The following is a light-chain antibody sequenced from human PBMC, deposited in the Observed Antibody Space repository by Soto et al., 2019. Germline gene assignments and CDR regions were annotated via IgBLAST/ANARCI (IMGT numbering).Light chain of an antibody. CDR1: QGISSS. J-gene: IGKJ4*01. CDR3: QQFNGYPLT. Sequence: AIQLTQSPSSLSAYGRDRVIITCRASQGISSSLAWYQQKPGKAPQLLIYGASNLKSVFPSRFSGSGSGTDCTLTISILQPEDCATDHCQQFNGYPLTFGGGTKVEIE. V-gene: IGKV1-13*02. CDR2: GAS.